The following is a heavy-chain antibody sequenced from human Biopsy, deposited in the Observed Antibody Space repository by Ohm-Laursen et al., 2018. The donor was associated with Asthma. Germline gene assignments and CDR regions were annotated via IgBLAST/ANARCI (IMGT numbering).Heavy chain of an antibody. D-gene: IGHD3-3*01. V-gene: IGHV3-48*04. Sequence: SLRLSCAASGFTFSSYSMNWVRQAPGKGLEWVSYISSSSSTIYYADSVKSRFTISRDNAKNLLFLQMNSLRAEDTAVYYCARTFHFWSPYHAEHYQLWGQGTLVTVSS. CDR2: ISSSSSTI. CDR1: GFTFSSYS. CDR3: ARTFHFWSPYHAEHYQL. J-gene: IGHJ1*01.